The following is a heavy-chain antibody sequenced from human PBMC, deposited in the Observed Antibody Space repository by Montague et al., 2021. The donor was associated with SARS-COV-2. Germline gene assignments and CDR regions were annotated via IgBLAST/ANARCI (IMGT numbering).Heavy chain of an antibody. Sequence: TLSLTCAVYGGSLSGYYWSWIRQPPEKGLEWIGEINHSANTKYNPSLKSPVTISIDTSKNQFSLKMTSVTAADTATYYCASGIYPSGSYYNRYYYGLNIWGPGTTVIVSS. CDR2: INHSANT. D-gene: IGHD3-10*01. CDR3: ASGIYPSGSYYNRYYYGLNI. J-gene: IGHJ6*02. V-gene: IGHV4-34*01. CDR1: GGSLSGYY.